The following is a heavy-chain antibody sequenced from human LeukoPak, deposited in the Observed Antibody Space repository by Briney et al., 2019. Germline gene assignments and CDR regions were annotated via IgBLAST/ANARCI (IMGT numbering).Heavy chain of an antibody. CDR2: MNPNRGNT. Sequence: ASVKVSCKASGYTFTSYDINWVRQATGQGLEWMGWMNPNRGNTGYAQKFQGRVTMTRNTSISAAYMELSSLRSEDTAVYYCARSWIHDFWSGLIKPRTYFDYWGQGTLVTVSS. D-gene: IGHD3-3*01. V-gene: IGHV1-8*01. CDR1: GYTFTSYD. CDR3: ARSWIHDFWSGLIKPRTYFDY. J-gene: IGHJ4*02.